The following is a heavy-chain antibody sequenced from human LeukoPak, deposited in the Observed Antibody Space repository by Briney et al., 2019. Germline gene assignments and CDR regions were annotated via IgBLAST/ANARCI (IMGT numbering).Heavy chain of an antibody. V-gene: IGHV5-51*01. CDR3: ASTRTGDLNLIDY. D-gene: IGHD7-27*01. CDR2: IYPGDSDT. Sequence: GESLKISCKGSGYSFTSYWIGWVRQMPGKGLECMGIIYPGDSDTRYSPSFQGQVTISADKSISTAYLQWSSLKASDTAMYYCASTRTGDLNLIDYWGQGTQVTVSS. J-gene: IGHJ4*02. CDR1: GYSFTSYW.